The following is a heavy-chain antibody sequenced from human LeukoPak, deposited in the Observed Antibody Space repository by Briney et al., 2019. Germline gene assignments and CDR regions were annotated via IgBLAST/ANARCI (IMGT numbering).Heavy chain of an antibody. Sequence: GASVKVSCKASGYTFTSYAMNWVRQAPGQGLEWMGWINTNTGNPTYAQGFTGRFVFSLDTSVSTAYLQISSLKAEDTAVYYCARNYKSYYYDSNCYYYHLVDCGYWGQGTLVTVSS. CDR1: GYTFTSYA. D-gene: IGHD3-22*01. CDR3: ARNYKSYYYDSNCYYYHLVDCGY. CDR2: INTNTGNP. J-gene: IGHJ4*02. V-gene: IGHV7-4-1*02.